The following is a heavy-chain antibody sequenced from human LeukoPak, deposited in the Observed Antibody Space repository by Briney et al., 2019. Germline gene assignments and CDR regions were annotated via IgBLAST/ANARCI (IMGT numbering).Heavy chain of an antibody. Sequence: PGGSLRLSCAASGFTFSSYSMNWVRQAPGKRLEWVSSISSSSSYIYYADSVKGRFTISRDNAKNSLYLQMNSLRAEDTAVYYCARDLNPMYGGAFDIWGQGTMVTVSS. CDR2: ISSSSSYI. CDR3: ARDLNPMYGGAFDI. V-gene: IGHV3-21*01. D-gene: IGHD4-23*01. J-gene: IGHJ3*02. CDR1: GFTFSSYS.